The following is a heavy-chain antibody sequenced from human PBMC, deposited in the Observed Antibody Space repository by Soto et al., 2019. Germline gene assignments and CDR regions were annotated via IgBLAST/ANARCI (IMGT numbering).Heavy chain of an antibody. D-gene: IGHD4-17*01. V-gene: IGHV3-9*02. J-gene: IGHJ4*02. CDR3: AEDMKWGGMTTIHYFDS. CDR1: GFIADDYA. CDR2: ISSNSETT. Sequence: EMQLVESGGGLVQPGRSLRLSCVGSGFIADDYAMHWVRQPPGKGLEWVSGISSNSETTNYADSVKGRFTISRDNAQNTLLLQMNSLRPEDTALYYCAEDMKWGGMTTIHYFDSWGQGTLVTVSS.